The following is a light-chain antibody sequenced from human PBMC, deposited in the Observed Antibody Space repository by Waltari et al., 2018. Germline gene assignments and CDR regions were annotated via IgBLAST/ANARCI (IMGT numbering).Light chain of an antibody. CDR2: DVT. Sequence: QSALTQPASVSGSPGQSITLSCTGTSSDVGAYNYVSWYQQHPGKAPKLMIYDVTKRPSGVSNRFSGSKSDNTASLTISGRQAEDEADYDCCSYRRGSTGVFGGGTKLTVV. CDR3: CSYRRGSTGV. J-gene: IGLJ3*02. CDR1: SSDVGAYNY. V-gene: IGLV2-14*03.